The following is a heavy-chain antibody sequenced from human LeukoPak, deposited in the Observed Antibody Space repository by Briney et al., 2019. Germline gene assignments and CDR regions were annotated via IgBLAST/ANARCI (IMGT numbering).Heavy chain of an antibody. J-gene: IGHJ4*02. D-gene: IGHD6-13*01. CDR3: ARHGIAAAGTWADY. Sequence: GGSLRLSCAASGFTFINAWMAWVRQAPGKGLEWVGRIKAKAHGGTIEYAAPVKGRFTISRDDSKNTLYLQMNSLRAEDTAVYYCARHGIAAAGTWADYWGQGTLVTVSS. CDR2: IKAKAHGGTI. CDR1: GFTFINAW. V-gene: IGHV3-15*01.